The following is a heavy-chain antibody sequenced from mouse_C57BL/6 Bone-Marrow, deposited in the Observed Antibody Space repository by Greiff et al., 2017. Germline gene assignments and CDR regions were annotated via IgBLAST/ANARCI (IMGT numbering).Heavy chain of an antibody. V-gene: IGHV1-19*01. CDR2: INPYNGGT. CDR1: GYTFTDYY. D-gene: IGHD1-1*01. J-gene: IGHJ4*01. Sequence: EVQLQQSGPVLVKPGASVKMSCKASGYTFTDYYMNWVKQSHGKSLEWIGVINPYNGGTSYNQKFKGKATLTVDKSSSTAYMELNSLTSEDSAVYYCASRYGSPSYAMDYWGQGTSVTVSS. CDR3: ASRYGSPSYAMDY.